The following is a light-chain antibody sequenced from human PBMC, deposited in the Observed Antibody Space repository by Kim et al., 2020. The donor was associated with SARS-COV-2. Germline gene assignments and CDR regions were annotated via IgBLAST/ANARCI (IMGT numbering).Light chain of an antibody. J-gene: IGKJ1*01. CDR3: QQYGSSPWT. V-gene: IGKV3-20*01. CDR1: ESVNNKY. Sequence: EIVLTQSPGTLSLSPGERATLSCRASESVNNKYLVWYQQRPGQAPRLLIYGTSSRAAGIPDRISGSGSGTDFTLTIRRLEPEDFAVYYCQQYGSSPWTFGQGTKVEIK. CDR2: GTS.